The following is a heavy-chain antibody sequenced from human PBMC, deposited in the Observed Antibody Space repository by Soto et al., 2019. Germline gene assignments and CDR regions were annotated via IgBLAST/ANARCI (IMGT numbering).Heavy chain of an antibody. CDR1: GGSISSSNW. V-gene: IGHV4-4*02. D-gene: IGHD4-17*01. CDR2: IYHSGST. Sequence: SETLSLTCAVSGGSISSSNWWSWVRQPPGKGLEWIGEIYHSGSTNYNPSLKSRVTISVDKSKNQFSLKLSSVTAADTAVYYCAREYIYGDADYFDYWGQGTLVTVSS. J-gene: IGHJ4*02. CDR3: AREYIYGDADYFDY.